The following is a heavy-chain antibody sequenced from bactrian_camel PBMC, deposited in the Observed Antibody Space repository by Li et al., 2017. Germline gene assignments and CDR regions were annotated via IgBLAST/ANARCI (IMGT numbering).Heavy chain of an antibody. D-gene: IGHD5*01. CDR1: GYASSTNC. CDR3: AKDQPYGP. V-gene: IGHV3S53*01. CDR2: MATDGRT. J-gene: IGHJ4*01. Sequence: HVQLVESGGGSVQAGGSLGLSCAASGYASSTNCMAWFRQAPGNEREALAVMATDGRTRYADFVKGRFTIARDNARKTLNLQMNSLKVDDTAMYYCAKDQPYGPRGQGTQVTVS.